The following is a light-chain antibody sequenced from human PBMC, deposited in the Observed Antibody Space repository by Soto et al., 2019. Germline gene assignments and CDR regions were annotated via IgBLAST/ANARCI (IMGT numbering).Light chain of an antibody. Sequence: DVVMTQSPLSLPVTPGEPASISCRSSQSLLHSNGYNYLDWDLQKPGQSPQLLIYLGSNRASGVPDRFSGGGSGTDFTLKISRVEAEDVGVYYCMQALQTPLTFGGGTKVEIK. CDR3: MQALQTPLT. J-gene: IGKJ4*01. CDR1: QSLLHSNGYNY. V-gene: IGKV2-28*01. CDR2: LGS.